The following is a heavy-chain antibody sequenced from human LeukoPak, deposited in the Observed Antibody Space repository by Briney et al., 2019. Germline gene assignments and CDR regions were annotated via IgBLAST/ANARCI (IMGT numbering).Heavy chain of an antibody. J-gene: IGHJ4*02. CDR1: GGSINSYY. Sequence: KSSETLSLTCTVSGGSINSYYWSWIRQPAGKGLEWMGRIYSSGSTNYNPSLKSRVSMSVDTSKNQFSLKLTSVTAADTALYYCARGGKATVVTMWGQGILVTVSS. D-gene: IGHD4-23*01. V-gene: IGHV4-4*07. CDR3: ARGGKATVVTM. CDR2: IYSSGST.